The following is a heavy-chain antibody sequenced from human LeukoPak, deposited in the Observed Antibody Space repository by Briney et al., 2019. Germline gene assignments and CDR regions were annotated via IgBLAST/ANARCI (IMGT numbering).Heavy chain of an antibody. CDR2: IYSGGST. V-gene: IGHV3-66*01. CDR1: GLSVSNNY. CDR3: ASDSYSPKYFQH. Sequence: GGSLRLSCAASGLSVSNNYMSWVRQAPGKGLEWVSVIYSGGSTFYADSVKGRFTISRDNSKNTLYLQMNSLRAEDTAVYYCASDSYSPKYFQHWGQGTLVTVSS. J-gene: IGHJ1*01. D-gene: IGHD2-15*01.